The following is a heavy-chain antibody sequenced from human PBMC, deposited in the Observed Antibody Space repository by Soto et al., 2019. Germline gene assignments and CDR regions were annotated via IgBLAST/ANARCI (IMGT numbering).Heavy chain of an antibody. CDR2: ISYDGSNK. V-gene: IGHV3-30-3*01. CDR3: ARDIISLSRQPTGYGMDV. D-gene: IGHD3-10*01. J-gene: IGHJ6*02. CDR1: GFTFSSYA. Sequence: GGSLRLSCAASGFTFSSYAMHGVRQAPGKGLEWVAVISYDGSNKYYADSVKGRFTISRDNSKNTLYLQMNSLRAEDTAVYYCARDIISLSRQPTGYGMDVWGQGTTVTVSS.